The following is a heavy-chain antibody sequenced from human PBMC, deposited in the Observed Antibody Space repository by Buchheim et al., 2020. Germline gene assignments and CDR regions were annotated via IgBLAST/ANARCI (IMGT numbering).Heavy chain of an antibody. CDR2: ISYDGSRK. CDR3: ARDMQVIDIAVAGPFDY. CDR1: GFTFSTHS. J-gene: IGHJ4*02. Sequence: QVQLVESGGGLVQPGKSLRLSCAASGFTFSTHSIHWVRQATGKGLEWVAVISYDGSRKYYADSVKGRFSISRDNSVGVVYLQMDRLRIEDTALYYCARDMQVIDIAVAGPFDYWGQGT. V-gene: IGHV3-30*04. D-gene: IGHD6-19*01.